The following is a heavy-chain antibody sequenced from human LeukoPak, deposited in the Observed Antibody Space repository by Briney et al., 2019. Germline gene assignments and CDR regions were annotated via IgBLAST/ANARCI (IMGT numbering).Heavy chain of an antibody. D-gene: IGHD5-12*01. V-gene: IGHV3-23*01. J-gene: IGHJ4*02. CDR2: MSGGGGVT. CDR3: ARDSRYSGYDLSSY. Sequence: GGSLRLSCAASGFTFSSYAMSWVRPPPGKGLEWVSSMSGGGGVTSYADSVKVRFTIPRNNSKNTLYLQMNSLRAEDTAVYYCARDSRYSGYDLSSYWGQGTLVTVSS. CDR1: GFTFSSYA.